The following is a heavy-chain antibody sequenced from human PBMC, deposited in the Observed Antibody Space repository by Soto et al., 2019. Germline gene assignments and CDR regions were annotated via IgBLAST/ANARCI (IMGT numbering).Heavy chain of an antibody. CDR3: AKDLGSAGTMYSSSWYDYYYYGMDV. CDR2: ISWNSGSI. D-gene: IGHD6-13*01. J-gene: IGHJ6*02. V-gene: IGHV3-9*01. Sequence: GGSLRLSCAASGFTFDDYAMHWVRQAPGKGLEWVSGISWNSGSIGYADSVKGRFTTSRDNAKNSLYLQMNSLRAEDTALYYCAKDLGSAGTMYSSSWYDYYYYGMDVWGQGTTVTVSS. CDR1: GFTFDDYA.